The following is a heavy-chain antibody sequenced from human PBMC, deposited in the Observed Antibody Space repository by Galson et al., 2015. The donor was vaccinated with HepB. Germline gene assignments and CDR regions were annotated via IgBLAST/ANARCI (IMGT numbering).Heavy chain of an antibody. CDR2: INPSGGST. CDR1: GYTFTSYY. CDR3: AIIAVAYSYYYYGMDV. Sequence: VKVSCKASGYTFTSYYMHWVRQAPGQGLEWMGIINPSGGSTSYAQKFQGRVTMTRDTSTSTVYMELSSLRSEDTAVYYCAIIAVAYSYYYYGMDVWGQGTTVTVSS. V-gene: IGHV1-46*01. J-gene: IGHJ6*02. D-gene: IGHD6-19*01.